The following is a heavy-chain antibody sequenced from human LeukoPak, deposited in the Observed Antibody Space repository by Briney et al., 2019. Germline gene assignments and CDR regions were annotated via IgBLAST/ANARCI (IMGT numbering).Heavy chain of an antibody. D-gene: IGHD2-21*02. Sequence: PGGSLRLSCATSGFTFSSYAMSWVRQAPGKGLERVSAISGSGVSTYYADSVKGRFTISRDNSKNTLYLQMHSLRPQETAVYYCSKDGAYCGGDCYYSFYYMDVWGKGTTVTVSS. CDR1: GFTFSSYA. CDR2: ISGSGVST. V-gene: IGHV3-23*01. CDR3: SKDGAYCGGDCYYSFYYMDV. J-gene: IGHJ6*03.